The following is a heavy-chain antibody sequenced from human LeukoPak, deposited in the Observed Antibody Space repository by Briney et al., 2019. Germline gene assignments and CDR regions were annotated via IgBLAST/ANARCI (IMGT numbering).Heavy chain of an antibody. J-gene: IGHJ4*02. CDR3: TTDLAMIVDRLGWPVDY. Sequence: GGSLRLSCAASGFTFSNAWMSWVRQAPGKGVEWVGRIKSKTDGGTTDYAAPVKGRFTISRDDSKNTLYLQMNSLKTEDTAVYYCTTDLAMIVDRLGWPVDYWGQGTLVTVSS. D-gene: IGHD3-22*01. CDR2: IKSKTDGGTT. V-gene: IGHV3-15*01. CDR1: GFTFSNAW.